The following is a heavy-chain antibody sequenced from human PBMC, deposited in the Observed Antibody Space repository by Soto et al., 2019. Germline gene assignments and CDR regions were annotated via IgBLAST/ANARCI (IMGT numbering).Heavy chain of an antibody. Sequence: PSEPLSDTYTVSGGSISSVGYYWSLIRQPPGKGLEWIGYIYYSGSTYYNPSLKSRVTISVDTSKDQFSLKLSSVTAADTAVYYCARDSVVPAATYYYYGMDVWGQGTTVTVSS. V-gene: IGHV4-30-4*01. CDR1: GGSISSVGYY. J-gene: IGHJ6*02. CDR3: ARDSVVPAATYYYYGMDV. CDR2: IYYSGST. D-gene: IGHD2-2*01.